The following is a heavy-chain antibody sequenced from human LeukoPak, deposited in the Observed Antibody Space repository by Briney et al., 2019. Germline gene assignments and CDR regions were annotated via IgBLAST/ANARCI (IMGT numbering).Heavy chain of an antibody. Sequence: GTSVKVSCKASGFTFTSSAMQWVRQARGQRLEWIGWIVVGSGNTNYAQKFQERVTITRDMSTSTAYMELSSLRSEDTAVYYCAKRALLGFGELYYFDYWGQGTLVTVSS. D-gene: IGHD3-10*01. CDR3: AKRALLGFGELYYFDY. CDR2: IVVGSGNT. CDR1: GFTFTSSA. J-gene: IGHJ4*02. V-gene: IGHV1-58*02.